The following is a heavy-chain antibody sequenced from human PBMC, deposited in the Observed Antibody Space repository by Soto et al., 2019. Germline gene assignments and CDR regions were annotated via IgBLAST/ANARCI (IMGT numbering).Heavy chain of an antibody. J-gene: IGHJ6*02. D-gene: IGHD3-9*01. CDR1: GGSISSSSYY. CDR2: IYYSGST. CDR3: ARRGRGRHFDWLGAPKTIGGMDV. V-gene: IGHV4-39*01. Sequence: SETLSLTCTVSGGSISSSSYYWGWIRQPPGKGLEWIGSIYYSGSTYYNPSLKSRVTISVDTSKNQFSLKLSSVTAADTAVYYCARRGRGRHFDWLGAPKTIGGMDVLGHGTTVTVSS.